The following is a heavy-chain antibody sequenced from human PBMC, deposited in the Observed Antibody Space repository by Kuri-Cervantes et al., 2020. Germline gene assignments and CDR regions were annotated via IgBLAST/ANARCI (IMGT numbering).Heavy chain of an antibody. J-gene: IGHJ5*02. CDR3: AKGLRARLNWFDP. CDR1: GGSFSGYY. CDR2: IGGGGGIT. V-gene: IGHV3-23*01. Sequence: GESLKISCAVYGGSFSGYYWSWIRQPPGKGLEWVSGIGGGGGITYYADSVKGRFTISRDNSKNTLYLQLNSLRAEDTAVYYCAKGLRARLNWFDPWGQGTMVTVSS. D-gene: IGHD4-11*01.